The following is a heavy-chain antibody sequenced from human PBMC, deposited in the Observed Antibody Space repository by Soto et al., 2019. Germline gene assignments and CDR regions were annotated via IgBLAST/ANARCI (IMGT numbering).Heavy chain of an antibody. V-gene: IGHV3-21*01. J-gene: IGHJ4*02. CDR2: ISSSSSYI. CDR3: ASGLWFGELVDY. D-gene: IGHD3-10*01. Sequence: EVQLVESGGGLVKPGGSLRLSCAASGFTFSSYSMNWVRQAPGKGLEWVSSISSSSSYIYYADSVKGRFTISRDNAKNSLYLQMNSMRAEDTAVYYCASGLWFGELVDYWGQGNLVTVSS. CDR1: GFTFSSYS.